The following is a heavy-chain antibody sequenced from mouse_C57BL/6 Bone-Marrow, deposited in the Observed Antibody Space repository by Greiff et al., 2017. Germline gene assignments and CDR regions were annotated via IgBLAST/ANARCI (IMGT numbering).Heavy chain of an antibody. CDR2: IHPNSGST. CDR1: GYTFTSYW. D-gene: IGHD1-1*01. V-gene: IGHV1-64*01. J-gene: IGHJ1*03. Sequence: QVQLKQPGAELVKPGASVKLSCKASGYTFTSYWMHWVKQRPGQGLEWIGMIHPNSGSTNYNEKFKSKATLTVDKSSSTAYMQLSSLTSEDSAVYYCARRDYYYGSSPWCFDVWGTGTAVTVSS. CDR3: ARRDYYYGSSPWCFDV.